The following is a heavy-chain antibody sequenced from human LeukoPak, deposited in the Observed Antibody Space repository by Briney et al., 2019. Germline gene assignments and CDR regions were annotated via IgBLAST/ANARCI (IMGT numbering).Heavy chain of an antibody. V-gene: IGHV3-7*01. Sequence: GGSLRLSCAASGFTFGIYWTSWVRQPPGKGLEWVANIKHDGSEKYYVDSVKGRFTISRDNAKNSLYLQMNSLRAEDTAVYYCARVGTAEGTLEDYWGQGTLVTVSS. J-gene: IGHJ4*02. D-gene: IGHD6-13*01. CDR3: ARVGTAEGTLEDY. CDR1: GFTFGIYW. CDR2: IKHDGSEK.